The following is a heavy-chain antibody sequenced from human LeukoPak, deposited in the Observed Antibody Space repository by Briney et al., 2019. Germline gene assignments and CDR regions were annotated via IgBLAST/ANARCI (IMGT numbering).Heavy chain of an antibody. D-gene: IGHD6-19*01. J-gene: IGHJ5*02. V-gene: IGHV3-23*01. CDR1: GFNFRNHW. Sequence: GGSLRLSCAASGFNFRNHWMGWVRQAPGKGLEWVSAISGSGDSTYYADSVKGLFTISRDNSKNTLYLQMNRLRAEDTAVYYCAKDPYSSGPYNWFDPWGQGTLVTVSS. CDR3: AKDPYSSGPYNWFDP. CDR2: ISGSGDST.